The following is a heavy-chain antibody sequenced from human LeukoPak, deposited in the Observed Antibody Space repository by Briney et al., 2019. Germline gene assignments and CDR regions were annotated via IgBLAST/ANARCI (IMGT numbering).Heavy chain of an antibody. J-gene: IGHJ3*02. V-gene: IGHV3-21*01. CDR2: ISSGITYI. CDR1: GFTFSSFS. CDR3: ARDRWATDAFDI. D-gene: IGHD4-23*01. Sequence: PGGSLRLSCAASGFTFSSFSMNWVRQAPGKGLEWVSSISSGITYIYYADSVKGRFTISRDNAKNSLYLQMNSLRAEDTAVYYCARDRWATDAFDIWGQGTMVTVSS.